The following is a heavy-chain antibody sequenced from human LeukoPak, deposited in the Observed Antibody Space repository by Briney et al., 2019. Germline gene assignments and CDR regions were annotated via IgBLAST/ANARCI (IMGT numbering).Heavy chain of an antibody. CDR2: ISGSGGST. D-gene: IGHD6-6*01. CDR1: GFTFSSHA. V-gene: IGHV3-23*01. CDR3: AKDGVGLDWFDP. J-gene: IGHJ5*02. Sequence: GGSLRLSCAASGFTFSSHAMSWVRQAPGKGLEWVSAISGSGGSTYYAGSVKGRFTISRDNSKNTLYLQMNSLRAEDTAVYYCAKDGVGLDWFDPWGQGTLVTVSS.